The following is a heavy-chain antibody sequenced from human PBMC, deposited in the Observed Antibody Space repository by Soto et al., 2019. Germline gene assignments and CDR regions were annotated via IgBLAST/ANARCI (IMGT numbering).Heavy chain of an antibody. CDR3: ARDLGTGYYSAPFDY. CDR1: GFTFSSYG. V-gene: IGHV3-33*01. D-gene: IGHD3-9*01. CDR2: IWYDGSNK. J-gene: IGHJ4*02. Sequence: GGSLRLSCAASGFTFSSYGMHWVRQAPGKGLEWVAVIWYDGSNKYYADSVKGRFTISRDNSKNTLYLQMNSLRAEDTAVYYCARDLGTGYYSAPFDYWGQGTLVTVSS.